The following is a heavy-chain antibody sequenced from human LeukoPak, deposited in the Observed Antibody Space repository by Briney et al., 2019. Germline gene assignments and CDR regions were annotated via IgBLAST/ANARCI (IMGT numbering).Heavy chain of an antibody. J-gene: IGHJ4*02. Sequence: SETLSLTCTVSGGSINSGDYYWSWIRQPPGKGLEWIGYIYYSGSTYYNPSLTSRVTISVDTSKNQLSLKLSSVTVADTAVYYCARLKGYCTNGVCYTILFDYWGQGTLVTVSS. CDR3: ARLKGYCTNGVCYTILFDY. CDR1: GGSINSGDYY. V-gene: IGHV4-30-4*01. D-gene: IGHD2-8*01. CDR2: IYYSGST.